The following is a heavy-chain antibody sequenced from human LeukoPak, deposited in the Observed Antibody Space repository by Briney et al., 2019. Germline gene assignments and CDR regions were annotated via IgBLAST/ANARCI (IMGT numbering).Heavy chain of an antibody. CDR2: IRYDGSNK. CDR3: ARHYDSSGYGFDY. Sequence: HPGGSLRLSCAASGFTFSSYGMHWVRQAPGKGLEWVAFIRYDGSNKYYADSVKGRFTISRDNSKNTLYLQMNSLRAEDTAVYYCARHYDSSGYGFDYWGQGTLVTVSS. V-gene: IGHV3-30*02. CDR1: GFTFSSYG. D-gene: IGHD3-22*01. J-gene: IGHJ4*02.